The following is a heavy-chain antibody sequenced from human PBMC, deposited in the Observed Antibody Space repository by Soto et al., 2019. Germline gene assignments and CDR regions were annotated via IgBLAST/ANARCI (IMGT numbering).Heavy chain of an antibody. CDR1: GGSISSGGYY. J-gene: IGHJ4*02. D-gene: IGHD2-15*01. CDR2: IYYSGST. V-gene: IGHV4-31*03. CDR3: ARIYCSGGSCYYFDY. Sequence: QVQLQESGPGLVKPSQTLSLTCTVSGGSISSGGYYWSWIRQHPGKGLEWIGYIYYSGSTYYNPSLKSRVTISVDTSKNRFSLKLRSVTAADTAVYYCARIYCSGGSCYYFDYWGQGTLVTVSS.